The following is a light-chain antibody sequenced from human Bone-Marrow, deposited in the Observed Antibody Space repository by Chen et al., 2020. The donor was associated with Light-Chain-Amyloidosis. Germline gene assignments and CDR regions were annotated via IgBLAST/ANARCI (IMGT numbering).Light chain of an antibody. J-gene: IGKJ4*01. CDR2: GSS. CDR1: QTISSNY. V-gene: IGKV3-20*01. CDR3: QQYGTSPLT. Sequence: EIVLTQPPCTLSLSPGEGANLSCRASQTISSNYLIWYQQKFGQAPRLLIYGSSSRATGIPDRCTGSGSGTDFTLTINRLEPEDFAMYYCQQYGTSPLTLGGGTKVEIK.